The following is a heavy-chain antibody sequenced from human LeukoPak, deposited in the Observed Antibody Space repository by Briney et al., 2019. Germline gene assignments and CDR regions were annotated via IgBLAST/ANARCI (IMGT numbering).Heavy chain of an antibody. Sequence: SETLPLTCTVSGGSISSYYWSWIRRPPGKGLEWIGYIYYSGSTNYNPSLKSRVTISVDTSKNQFSLKLSSVTAADTAVYYCARGDLTVDYWGQGTLVTVSS. V-gene: IGHV4-59*01. CDR2: IYYSGST. J-gene: IGHJ4*02. D-gene: IGHD7-27*01. CDR3: ARGDLTVDY. CDR1: GGSISSYY.